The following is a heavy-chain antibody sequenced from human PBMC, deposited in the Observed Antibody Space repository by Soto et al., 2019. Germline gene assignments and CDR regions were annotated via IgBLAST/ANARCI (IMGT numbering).Heavy chain of an antibody. CDR2: INHSGST. Sequence: SETLSLTCAVYGGSFSGYYWSWIRQPPGEGLEWIGEINHSGSTNYNPSLKSRVTISVDTSKNQFSLKLGSVTAADTAVYYCARARSSSSAIGSYWGQGTLVTVSS. D-gene: IGHD6-13*01. J-gene: IGHJ4*02. CDR1: GGSFSGYY. V-gene: IGHV4-34*01. CDR3: ARARSSSSAIGSY.